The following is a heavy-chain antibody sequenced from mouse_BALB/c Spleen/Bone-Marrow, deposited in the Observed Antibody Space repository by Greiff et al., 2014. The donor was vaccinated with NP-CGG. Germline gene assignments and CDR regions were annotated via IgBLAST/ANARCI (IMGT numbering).Heavy chain of an antibody. CDR3: ARAAYDPYAMDY. Sequence: QVQLQQPGAELVKPGASVKLSCKASGYTFTSYYMYWVKRRPGQGLEWIGEINPNNDGTNFNEKFKSKATLTVDKSSSTAYMQLSSLTSEDSAVYYCARAAYDPYAMDYWGQGTSVTVSS. CDR2: INPNNDGT. V-gene: IGHV1S81*02. J-gene: IGHJ4*01. CDR1: GYTFTSYY. D-gene: IGHD2-3*01.